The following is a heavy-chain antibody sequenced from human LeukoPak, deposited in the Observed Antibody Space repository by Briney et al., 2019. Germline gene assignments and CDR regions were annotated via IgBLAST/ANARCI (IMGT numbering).Heavy chain of an antibody. CDR1: GFTFSNYA. D-gene: IGHD5-18*01. Sequence: AGGSLRLSCVASGFTFSNYAMSWVRKAPGKGLEWGSSIVNSGGSTYYADSVKARLTISRANAKKTVYFENSSLRGDDTAVYYFAKYRAGYSDGMLDAWGQGTLVTVPS. CDR3: AKYRAGYSDGMLDA. CDR2: IVNSGGST. J-gene: IGHJ5*02. V-gene: IGHV3-23*01.